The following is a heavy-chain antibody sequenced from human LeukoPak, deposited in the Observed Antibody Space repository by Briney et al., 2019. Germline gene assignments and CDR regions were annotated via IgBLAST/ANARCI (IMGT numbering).Heavy chain of an antibody. V-gene: IGHV3-30*04. CDR2: ISYDGSNK. J-gene: IGHJ4*02. D-gene: IGHD3-10*01. CDR3: AKDGPYEGFGELLPYYFDY. CDR1: GFTFSSYA. Sequence: PGGSLRLSCAASGFTFSSYAMHWVRQAPGKGLEWVAVISYDGSNKYYADSVKGRFTISRDNSKNTLYLQMNSLRAEDTAVYYCAKDGPYEGFGELLPYYFDYWGQGTLVTVSS.